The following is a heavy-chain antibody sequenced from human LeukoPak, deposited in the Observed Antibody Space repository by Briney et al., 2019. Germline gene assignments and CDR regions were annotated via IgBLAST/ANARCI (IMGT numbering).Heavy chain of an antibody. J-gene: IGHJ4*02. CDR2: VNWKSGSI. V-gene: IGHV3-9*01. Sequence: GGSLRLSCAASGVTLDDYAIHWVRQGPGKGLEWVSGVNWKSGSIAYAGSVKGRFTISRDNAKDSLDLQMNSLRAEDTAVYYCAITREIAAAGTFDYWGQGTLVTVSS. CDR1: GVTLDDYA. CDR3: AITREIAAAGTFDY. D-gene: IGHD6-13*01.